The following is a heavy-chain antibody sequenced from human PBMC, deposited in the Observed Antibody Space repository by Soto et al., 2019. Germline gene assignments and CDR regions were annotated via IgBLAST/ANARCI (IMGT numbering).Heavy chain of an antibody. D-gene: IGHD3-16*01. J-gene: IGHJ4*02. V-gene: IGHV4-30-4*01. CDR2: IYFSGST. CDR1: GGSIGSGDYY. Sequence: SETLSLTCTVSGGSIGSGDYYWSWIRQPPGKGLEWIGYIYFSGSTYYNPSLTSRVTISVDTSKNQFSLKLRSVTAADTAVYYCARVLLEGGLDYWGQGTLVTAPQ. CDR3: ARVLLEGGLDY.